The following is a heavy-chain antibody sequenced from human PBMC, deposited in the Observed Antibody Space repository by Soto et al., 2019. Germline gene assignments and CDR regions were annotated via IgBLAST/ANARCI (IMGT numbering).Heavy chain of an antibody. V-gene: IGHV4-59*01. Sequence: SETLSLTCTVSGGSISSYYWSWIRQPPGKGLEWIGYIYYSGSTNYNPSLKSRVTISVDTSKNQFSLKLSSVTAADTAVYYCARGFGELRWYYYYYMDVWGKGTTVTVSS. J-gene: IGHJ6*03. D-gene: IGHD3-10*01. CDR1: GGSISSYY. CDR2: IYYSGST. CDR3: ARGFGELRWYYYYYMDV.